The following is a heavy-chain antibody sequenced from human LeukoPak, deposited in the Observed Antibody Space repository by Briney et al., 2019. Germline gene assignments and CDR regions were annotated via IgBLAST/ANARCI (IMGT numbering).Heavy chain of an antibody. CDR2: IYSGGET. J-gene: IGHJ4*02. Sequence: GGSLRLSCAASGFTVSSNYMNWVRQAPGKGLEWVSVIYSGGETYYADSVKGRFTISRDISKNTLYLQMNSLRAEDTAVYYCARRTRSYFDYWGQGTLVTVSS. CDR3: ARRTRSYFDY. CDR1: GFTVSSNY. V-gene: IGHV3-66*01.